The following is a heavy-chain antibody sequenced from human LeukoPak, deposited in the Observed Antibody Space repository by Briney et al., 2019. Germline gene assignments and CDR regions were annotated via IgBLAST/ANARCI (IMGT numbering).Heavy chain of an antibody. J-gene: IGHJ4*02. CDR1: GFTFNNYA. CDR2: ISGSGGST. Sequence: GGSLRLSCEASGFTFNNYAMSWVRQAPGKGLEWVSAISGSGGSTYYADSVKGRFTISRDNSKNTLYLQMNSLRAEDTAVYYCAKGLGGSSKTAFDYWGQGTLVTVSS. V-gene: IGHV3-23*01. CDR3: AKGLGGSSKTAFDY. D-gene: IGHD1-26*01.